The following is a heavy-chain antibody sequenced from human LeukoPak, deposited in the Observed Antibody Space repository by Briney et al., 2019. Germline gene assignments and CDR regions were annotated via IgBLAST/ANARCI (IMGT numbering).Heavy chain of an antibody. V-gene: IGHV1-69*13. CDR3: ARDPSLYGGNAGGDY. Sequence: SVRVSCKASGGTFSSYAISWVRQAPGQGLEWMGGIIPIFGTANYAQKFQGRVTITADESTSTAYMELSSLRSEDTAVYYCARDPSLYGGNAGGDYWGQGTLVTVSS. J-gene: IGHJ4*02. D-gene: IGHD4-23*01. CDR2: IIPIFGTA. CDR1: GGTFSSYA.